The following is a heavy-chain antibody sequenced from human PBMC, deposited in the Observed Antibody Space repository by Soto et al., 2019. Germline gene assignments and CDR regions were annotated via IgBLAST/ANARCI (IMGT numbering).Heavy chain of an antibody. CDR1: GVSITSDY. D-gene: IGHD3-22*01. CDR2: VYHSGTT. Sequence: PSETLSLTCTVSGVSITSDYWNWIRQPPGKGLEWIGYVYHSGTTNYNPSLKSRVTISLGTSRSQLSLRLTSVTAADTAVYYCARDRKAMTVVAPDAFDIWGQGTMVTISS. J-gene: IGHJ3*02. CDR3: ARDRKAMTVVAPDAFDI. V-gene: IGHV4-59*01.